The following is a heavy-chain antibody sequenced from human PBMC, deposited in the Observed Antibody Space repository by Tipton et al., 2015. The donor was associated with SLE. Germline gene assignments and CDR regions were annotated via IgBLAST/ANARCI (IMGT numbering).Heavy chain of an antibody. Sequence: TLSLTCTVSGGSISDYYWSWIRQSPGKGLEWIGYIYYSGNTNYNPSLKSRITMSVDTSRNQFSLRLSSVTAADTAVYFCARLGGRRFPSDSWGQGTLVTVSS. CDR1: GGSISDYY. CDR3: ARLGGRRFPSDS. CDR2: IYYSGNT. J-gene: IGHJ4*02. D-gene: IGHD6-6*01. V-gene: IGHV4-59*12.